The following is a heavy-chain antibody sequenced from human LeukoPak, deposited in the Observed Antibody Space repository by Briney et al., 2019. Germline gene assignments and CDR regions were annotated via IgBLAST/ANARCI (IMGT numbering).Heavy chain of an antibody. Sequence: PSETLSLTCAVYGGSFSGYYWSWIRQPPGKGLEWIGEINHSGSTNYNPPLKSRVTISVDTSKNQFSLKLSSVTAADTAVYYCARRFYGMIYYYYYYMDVWGKGTTVTISS. V-gene: IGHV4-34*01. CDR2: INHSGST. D-gene: IGHD2/OR15-2a*01. J-gene: IGHJ6*03. CDR3: ARRFYGMIYYYYYYMDV. CDR1: GGSFSGYY.